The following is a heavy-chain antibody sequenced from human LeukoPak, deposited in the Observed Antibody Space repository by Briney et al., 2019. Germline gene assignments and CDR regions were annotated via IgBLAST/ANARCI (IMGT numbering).Heavy chain of an antibody. CDR2: ITGSGTTI. CDR1: GFIFTNYE. J-gene: IGHJ3*02. D-gene: IGHD1-14*01. V-gene: IGHV3-48*03. CDR3: ARDGPPWAFDI. Sequence: GGSLRLSCAASGFIFTNYEMNWVRQAPGKGLEWVSYITGSGTTIYYADSVRGRFTISRDNAGNSLYLQMNSLRAEDTAVYYCARDGPPWAFDIWGQGTMVTVSS.